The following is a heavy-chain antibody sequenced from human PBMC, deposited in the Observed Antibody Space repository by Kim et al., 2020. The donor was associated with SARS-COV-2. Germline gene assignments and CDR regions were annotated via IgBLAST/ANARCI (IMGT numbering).Heavy chain of an antibody. CDR2: IIPIFGNA. V-gene: IGHV1-69*13. CDR3: ARGPRYGGNSPFDY. J-gene: IGHJ4*02. Sequence: SVKVSCKASGCTFSSYAISWVRQAPGQGLEWMGGIIPIFGNANYAQKFQGRVTITADASTSTAYMELSSLRSEDTAVYYCARGPRYGGNSPFDYWGQGTLVTVSS. CDR1: GCTFSSYA. D-gene: IGHD2-21*02.